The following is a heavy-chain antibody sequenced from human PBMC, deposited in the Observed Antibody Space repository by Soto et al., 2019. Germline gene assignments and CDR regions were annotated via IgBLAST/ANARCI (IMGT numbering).Heavy chain of an antibody. D-gene: IGHD5-12*01. CDR3: ARNVVATIQLDY. J-gene: IGHJ4*02. Sequence: ASVKVSCKASGYSFTTYAVHWVRQAPGQRLEWMGWIDVGTGNTKYSQKFQGRVTMTRGTSANTAYMELSSLTSEDTAVYYCARNVVATIQLDYWGQGTLVTV. CDR1: GYSFTTYA. CDR2: IDVGTGNT. V-gene: IGHV1-3*01.